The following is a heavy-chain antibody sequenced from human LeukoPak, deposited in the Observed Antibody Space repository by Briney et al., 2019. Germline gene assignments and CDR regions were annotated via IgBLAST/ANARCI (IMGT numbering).Heavy chain of an antibody. V-gene: IGHV3-7*03. CDR1: GFTFSSYW. CDR2: IKQDGSEK. CDR3: ARESGDYYYDSSGYPDY. Sequence: PGGSLRLSCAASGFTFSSYWMIWVRQAPGKGLEWVANIKQDGSEKYYVDSVKGRFTISRDNAKNSLYLQMNSLRAEDTAVYYCARESGDYYYDSSGYPDYWGQGTLVTVSS. J-gene: IGHJ4*02. D-gene: IGHD3-22*01.